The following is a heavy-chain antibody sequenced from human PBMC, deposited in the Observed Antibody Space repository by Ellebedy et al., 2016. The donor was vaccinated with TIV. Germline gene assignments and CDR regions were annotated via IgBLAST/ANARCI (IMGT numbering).Heavy chain of an antibody. CDR1: GFTFSSYA. D-gene: IGHD5-24*01. CDR2: ISYDGSNG. CDR3: ARDARIFFDGAGSHGALEN. Sequence: GESLKISCAASGFTFSSYAMHWVRQAPGKGLEWVAVISYDGSNGYYADSVKGRFTISRDDSGSTLYLQMDSLRAEDTAVYYCARDARIFFDGAGSHGALENWGQGTLVTVSS. J-gene: IGHJ4*02. V-gene: IGHV3-30*07.